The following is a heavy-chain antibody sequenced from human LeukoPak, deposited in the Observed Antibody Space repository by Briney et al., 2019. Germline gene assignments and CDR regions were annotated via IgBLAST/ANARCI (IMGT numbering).Heavy chain of an antibody. Sequence: PSETLSLTCAVYGVSFSGYYWSWIRQPPGKGLEWIGEINHSGSTNYNPSLKSRVTISVDTSKNQFSLKLSSVTAADTAVYYCARAWYSSSWLDYWGQGTLVTVSS. CDR1: GVSFSGYY. V-gene: IGHV4-34*01. D-gene: IGHD6-13*01. J-gene: IGHJ4*02. CDR2: INHSGST. CDR3: ARAWYSSSWLDY.